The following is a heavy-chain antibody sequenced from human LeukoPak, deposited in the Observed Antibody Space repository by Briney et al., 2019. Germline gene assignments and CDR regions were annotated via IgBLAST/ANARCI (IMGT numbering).Heavy chain of an antibody. Sequence: SETLSLTCTVSGGSISNYYWSWIRQPPGKGLEWVGYIYYSGSTNYNPFLRSRVTMSVDTSKNQFSLKLSSVTAADTAVYYCARSPGTGNYFDYWGQGTLVTVSS. J-gene: IGHJ4*02. CDR1: GGSISNYY. D-gene: IGHD3-10*01. CDR2: IYYSGST. V-gene: IGHV4-59*08. CDR3: ARSPGTGNYFDY.